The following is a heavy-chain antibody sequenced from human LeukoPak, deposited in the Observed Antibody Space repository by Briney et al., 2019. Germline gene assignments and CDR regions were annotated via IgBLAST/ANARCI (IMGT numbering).Heavy chain of an antibody. D-gene: IGHD2-8*01. V-gene: IGHV4-38-2*02. CDR2: IYHSGST. CDR1: GYSISSGYY. J-gene: IGHJ4*02. CDR3: AREDRMRGGVFDY. Sequence: SETLSLTCTVSGYSISSGYYWGWIRQPPGKGLEWIGSIYHSGSTCYNPSLKSRVTISVDTSKNQFSLKLSSVTAADTAVYYCAREDRMRGGVFDYWGQGTLVTVSS.